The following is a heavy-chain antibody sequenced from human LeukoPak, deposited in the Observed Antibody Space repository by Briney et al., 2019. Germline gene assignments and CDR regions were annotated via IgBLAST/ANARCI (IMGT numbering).Heavy chain of an antibody. V-gene: IGHV3-30*02. CDR1: GFTFSSYG. Sequence: GGSLRLSCAASGFTFSSYGMHWVRQAPGKGLEWVAFIRYDGSNKYYADSVKGRFTISRDNSKNTLYLQMNSLRAEDTAVYYCAREVGDILTGYYYNWFDPWGQGTLVTVSS. CDR2: IRYDGSNK. J-gene: IGHJ5*02. CDR3: AREVGDILTGYYYNWFDP. D-gene: IGHD3-9*01.